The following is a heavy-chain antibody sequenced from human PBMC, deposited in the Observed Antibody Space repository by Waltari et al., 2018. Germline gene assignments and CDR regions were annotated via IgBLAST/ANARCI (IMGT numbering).Heavy chain of an antibody. Sequence: EVQLVESGGGLVQPGGSLPLPCAAAGSTFIANWMHWVRQAPGKGLVWVSCIKSDGSGTRYADSVKGRFTISRDNAKNTLFLQMDSLRADDTAVYYCARDGVGAGHDLDYWGQGTLVTVSS. CDR2: IKSDGSGT. CDR3: ARDGVGAGHDLDY. J-gene: IGHJ4*02. V-gene: IGHV3-74*01. D-gene: IGHD1-26*01. CDR1: GSTFIANW.